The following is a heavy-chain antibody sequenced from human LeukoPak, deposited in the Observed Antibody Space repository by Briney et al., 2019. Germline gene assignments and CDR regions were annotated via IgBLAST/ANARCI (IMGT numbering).Heavy chain of an antibody. CDR1: GFTFSSYA. V-gene: IGHV3-23*01. CDR2: ISGSGGST. Sequence: PGGSLRLSCAASGFTFSSYAMSWVRQAPGKGLEWVSAISGSGGSTYYADSVKGRFTISRDNSKNTLYLQMNSLRAEDTAVYYCAKDLGSPRRGYYPEYFQHWGQGTLVTVSS. CDR3: AKDLGSPRRGYYPEYFQH. D-gene: IGHD2-15*01. J-gene: IGHJ1*01.